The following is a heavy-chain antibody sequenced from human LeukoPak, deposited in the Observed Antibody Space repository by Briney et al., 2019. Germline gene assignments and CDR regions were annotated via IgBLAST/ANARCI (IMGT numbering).Heavy chain of an antibody. D-gene: IGHD2-8*01. V-gene: IGHV3-23*01. J-gene: IGHJ4*02. CDR2: VRGGEDST. CDR3: AKDGYCTTVTCYGWLDY. CDR1: GFRVSKYA. Sequence: GGSLRLSCAASGFRVSKYAMSWVRLAPGKGLEWVSGVRGGEDSTYYADSVKGRFTVSRDTSRNTLYLQMDRLRAEDTAVYYSAKDGYCTTVTCYGWLDYWGLGTLVTVSS.